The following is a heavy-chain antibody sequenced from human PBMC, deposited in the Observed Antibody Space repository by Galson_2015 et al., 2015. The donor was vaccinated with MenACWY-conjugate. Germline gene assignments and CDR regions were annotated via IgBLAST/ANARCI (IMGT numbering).Heavy chain of an antibody. CDR1: EYSFTRFW. CDR2: IYPPDSDT. Sequence: QSGAEVKKPGESLKISCKGSEYSFTRFWIGWVRQMPGKGLEWMGIIYPPDSDTKYSPSFQGQVTMSADKSITTTYLQWSSLKASDTAMYYCAIAIYDFWSGYSLDYWGQGTQVTVSS. D-gene: IGHD3-3*01. J-gene: IGHJ4*02. V-gene: IGHV5-51*01. CDR3: AIAIYDFWSGYSLDY.